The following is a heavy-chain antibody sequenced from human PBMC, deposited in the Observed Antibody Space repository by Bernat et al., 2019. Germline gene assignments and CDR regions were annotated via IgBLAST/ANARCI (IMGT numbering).Heavy chain of an antibody. V-gene: IGHV4-34*01. CDR2: INHSGST. D-gene: IGHD3-10*01. CDR1: GGSFSGYY. Sequence: QVQLQQWGAGLLKPSETLSLTCAVYGGSFSGYYWSWIRQPPGKGLEWIGEINHSGSTNYNPSLKSRVTISVDTSKNQFSLKLSSVTAADTAVYYCARNQYYYGSGTIDYWGQGTLVTVSS. CDR3: ARNQYYYGSGTIDY. J-gene: IGHJ4*02.